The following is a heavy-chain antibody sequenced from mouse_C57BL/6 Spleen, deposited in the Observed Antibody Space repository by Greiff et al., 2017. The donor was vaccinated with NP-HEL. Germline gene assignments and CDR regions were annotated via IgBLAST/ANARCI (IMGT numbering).Heavy chain of an antibody. V-gene: IGHV1-26*01. CDR3: ARDLVYYYGSDYAMDY. J-gene: IGHJ4*01. CDR1: GYTFTDYY. CDR2: INPNNGGT. Sequence: VQLQQSGPELVKPGASVKISCKASGYTFTDYYMNWVKQSHGKSLEWIGDINPNNGGTSYNQKFKGKATLTVDKSSSTAYMELRSLTSEDSAVYYCARDLVYYYGSDYAMDYWGQGTSVTVSS. D-gene: IGHD1-1*01.